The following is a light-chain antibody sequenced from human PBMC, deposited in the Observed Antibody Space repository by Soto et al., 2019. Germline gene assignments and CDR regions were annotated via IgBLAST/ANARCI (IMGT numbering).Light chain of an antibody. V-gene: IGKV3-20*01. J-gene: IGKJ1*01. CDR3: QYYGSSST. CDR2: GAS. Sequence: DIEMTQSPATRSVSPGERATLSCMASQSVSSCYFAWYQQNPGHAPMLLICGASIRATGIPDRFSGSESGTDFTLTISRLEPADFAVYYCQYYGSSSTFGQGTKVDIK. CDR1: QSVSSCY.